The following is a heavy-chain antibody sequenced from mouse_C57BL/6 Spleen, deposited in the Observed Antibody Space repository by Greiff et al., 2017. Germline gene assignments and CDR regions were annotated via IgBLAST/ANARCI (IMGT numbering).Heavy chain of an antibody. D-gene: IGHD2-1*01. J-gene: IGHJ3*01. Sequence: EVKLQQSGPGMVKPSQSLSLTCTVTGYSITSGYDWHWIRHFPGNKLEWMGYISYSGSTNYNPSLKSRISITHDTSKNHFFLKLNSVTTEDTATYYCARGDGNSWFAYWGQGTLVTVSA. CDR2: ISYSGST. V-gene: IGHV3-1*01. CDR3: ARGDGNSWFAY. CDR1: GYSITSGYD.